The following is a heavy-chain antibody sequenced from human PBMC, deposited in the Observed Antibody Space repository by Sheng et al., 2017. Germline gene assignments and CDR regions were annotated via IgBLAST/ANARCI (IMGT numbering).Heavy chain of an antibody. CDR3: ARRIDETACPGPGNWLDP. Sequence: QVQLQESGPGLVKPSETPVPYLHCLWWIHQKLLLELDPAARRRGLEWIGRLHTTGSTIYNPSLKSRVTMSVXTSMNQFSLKLSSVTAADSAIYFCARRIDETACPGPGNWLDPWGQGILVTVSS. CDR2: LHTTGST. V-gene: IGHV4-4*07. J-gene: IGHJ5*02. D-gene: IGHD6-6*01. CDR1: WIHQKLL.